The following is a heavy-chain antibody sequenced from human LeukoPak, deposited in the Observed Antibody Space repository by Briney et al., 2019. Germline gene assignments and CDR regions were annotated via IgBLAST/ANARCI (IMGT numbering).Heavy chain of an antibody. CDR1: GFTFRDYW. CDR2: INGDESST. Sequence: PGGSLRLSCVASGFTFRDYWMHWVRQAPGKGLAWVSRINGDESSTDYADSVKGRFTVSRDNAKNTLCLQMNSLRVDDTAVYYCARGWTTLSGRVYWGQGALVTVSS. CDR3: ARGWTTLSGRVY. D-gene: IGHD1-14*01. V-gene: IGHV3-74*01. J-gene: IGHJ4*02.